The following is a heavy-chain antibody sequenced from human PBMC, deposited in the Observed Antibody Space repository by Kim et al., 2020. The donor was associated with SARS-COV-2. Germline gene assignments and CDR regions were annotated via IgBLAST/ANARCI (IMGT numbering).Heavy chain of an antibody. CDR1: GFTFSSYW. J-gene: IGHJ6*02. V-gene: IGHV3-74*01. CDR3: ARRDCSSTSCYVYYYYGMDV. CDR2: INSDGSST. D-gene: IGHD2-2*01. Sequence: GGSLRLSCAASGFTFSSYWMHWVRQAPGKGLVWVSRINSDGSSTSYADSVKGRFTISRDNAKNTLYLQMNSLRAEDTAVYYCARRDCSSTSCYVYYYYGMDVWGQGTTVTVSS.